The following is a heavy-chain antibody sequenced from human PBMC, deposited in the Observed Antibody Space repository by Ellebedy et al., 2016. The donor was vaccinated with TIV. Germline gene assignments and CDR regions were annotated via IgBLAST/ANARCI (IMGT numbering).Heavy chain of an antibody. D-gene: IGHD3-10*01. V-gene: IGHV3-33*01. Sequence: GESLKISCAASGFTFGSYGMHWVRQAPGKGLEWVAVIWYDGSNKYYADSVKGRFTISRDNSKNTLYLQMNSLRAEDTAVYYCARDYYGSGSYHNDNYFEYWGQGTLVTVSS. CDR2: IWYDGSNK. CDR1: GFTFGSYG. CDR3: ARDYYGSGSYHNDNYFEY. J-gene: IGHJ4*02.